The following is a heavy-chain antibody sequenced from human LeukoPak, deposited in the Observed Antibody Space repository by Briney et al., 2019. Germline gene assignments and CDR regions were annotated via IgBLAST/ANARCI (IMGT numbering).Heavy chain of an antibody. CDR1: GGSFRGYY. Sequence: SETLSLTCAVYGGSFRGYYWSWIRQPPGKGLEWIGEINHSGSTNHNPSLKSRVTIPVDTSKNQFSLKLSSVTAADTAVYYCARGPPTEQWGQGTLVTVSS. CDR2: INHSGST. D-gene: IGHD6-13*01. J-gene: IGHJ4*02. CDR3: ARGPPTEQ. V-gene: IGHV4-34*01.